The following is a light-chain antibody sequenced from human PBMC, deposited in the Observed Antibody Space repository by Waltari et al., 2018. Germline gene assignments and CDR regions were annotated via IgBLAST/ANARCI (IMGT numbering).Light chain of an antibody. CDR1: QGIGTI. V-gene: IGKV1-6*01. CDR2: SAS. J-gene: IGKJ3*01. Sequence: AIQMTQSPSSLSASLGDTVTITCRASQGIGTILNWYQQKPGKAPKLLISSASTLQGGFPSRFSGSGSGTDFSLTISGLQPDDFATYYCQQTYTYPITFGPGTKLDI. CDR3: QQTYTYPIT.